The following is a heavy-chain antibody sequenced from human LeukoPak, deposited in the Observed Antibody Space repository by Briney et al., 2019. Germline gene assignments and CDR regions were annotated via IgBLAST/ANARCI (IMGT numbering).Heavy chain of an antibody. V-gene: IGHV4-59*08. D-gene: IGHD1-14*01. J-gene: IGHJ5*02. Sequence: PSETLSLTCTVSGASISTYYGSWIRQPPGKGLEWIGHIYNSVSTSYIPSLKSRVTISVDTSKNQFSLKLSSVTAADTALYYCARHRGLTDSFYPFDPWGQGTLVTVSS. CDR3: ARHRGLTDSFYPFDP. CDR1: GASISTYY. CDR2: IYNSVST.